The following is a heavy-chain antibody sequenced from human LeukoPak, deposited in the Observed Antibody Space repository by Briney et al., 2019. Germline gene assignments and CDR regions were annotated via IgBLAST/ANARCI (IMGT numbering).Heavy chain of an antibody. J-gene: IGHJ4*02. CDR1: GFTFDDYG. CDR3: ATESVTIFGVGTYFDY. V-gene: IGHV3-20*04. Sequence: PGGSLRLSCAAYGFTFDDYGMSWVRQAPGKGLEWVSGINWNGGSTGYADSVKGRFTISRDNAKNSLYLQMNSLRAEDTALYYCATESVTIFGVGTYFDYWGQGTLVTVSS. D-gene: IGHD3-3*01. CDR2: INWNGGST.